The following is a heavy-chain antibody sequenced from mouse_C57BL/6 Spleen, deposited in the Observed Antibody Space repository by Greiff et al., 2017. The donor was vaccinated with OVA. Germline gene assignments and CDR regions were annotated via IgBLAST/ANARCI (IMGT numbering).Heavy chain of an antibody. CDR1: GFTFSDYG. V-gene: IGHV5-17*01. CDR3: ARGSSQFAY. D-gene: IGHD1-1*01. CDR2: ISSGSSTI. Sequence: EVKVVESGGGLVKPGGSLKLSCAASGFTFSDYGMHWVRQAPEKGLEWVAYISSGSSTIYYADTVKGRFTITRDNAKNTLFLQMTSLRSEDTAMYYCARGSSQFAYWGQGTLVTVSA. J-gene: IGHJ3*01.